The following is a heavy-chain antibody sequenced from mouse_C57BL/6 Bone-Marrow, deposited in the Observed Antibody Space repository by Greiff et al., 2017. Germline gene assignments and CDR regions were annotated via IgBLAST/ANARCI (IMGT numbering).Heavy chain of an antibody. CDR2: ISSGSSTI. Sequence: EVKLMESGGGLVKPGGSLKLSCAASGFTFSDYGMHWVRQAPEKGLEWVGYISSGSSTIYYADTVKGRFTISRANAKTTRFLQMTSLRSEDTAMYYCARSAMDYWGQGTSVTVSS. J-gene: IGHJ4*01. CDR3: ARSAMDY. CDR1: GFTFSDYG. V-gene: IGHV5-17*01.